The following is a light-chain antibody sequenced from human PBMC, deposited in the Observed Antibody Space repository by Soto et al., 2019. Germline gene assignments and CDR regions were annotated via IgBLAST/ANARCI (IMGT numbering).Light chain of an antibody. CDR2: EVR. CDR1: SSDVGSYNY. V-gene: IGLV2-14*01. J-gene: IGLJ1*01. Sequence: QSALTQPASVSGSPGQSITISCTGTSSDVGSYNYVSWYQQHPGKAPKLMIYEVRDRPSGISSRFSGSKSGNTASLTISGPQTEDEADYYCSSYTSSSILFGTGTK. CDR3: SSYTSSSIL.